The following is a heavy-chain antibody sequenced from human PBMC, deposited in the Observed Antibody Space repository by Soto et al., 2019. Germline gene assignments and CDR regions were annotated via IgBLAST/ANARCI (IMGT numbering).Heavy chain of an antibody. CDR1: GYTFTNYW. D-gene: IGHD6-13*01. CDR2: IYPGDSDT. Sequence: GESLKISCKGSGYTFTNYWIGWVRQMPGRGLEWMGIIYPGDSDTRYSPSFEGQVTISADKSSSTAYLQWSSPKDSDTAIYYCARRGSSSPSYNFDFWGQGTPVTVSS. CDR3: ARRGSSSPSYNFDF. J-gene: IGHJ4*02. V-gene: IGHV5-51*01.